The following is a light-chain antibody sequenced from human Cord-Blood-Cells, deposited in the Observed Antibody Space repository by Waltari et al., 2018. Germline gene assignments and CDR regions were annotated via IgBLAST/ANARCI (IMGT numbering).Light chain of an antibody. Sequence: EIVMTQSPATLSVSPGERATLSCRASQSVSSNLAWYQQKPGQAPRLLIYGASTRATGIPARVSGSGSGTEFTLTISSLQSEDFAVYYCQQYNNGLTFGGGTKVEIK. CDR1: QSVSSN. J-gene: IGKJ4*01. V-gene: IGKV3-15*01. CDR2: GAS. CDR3: QQYNNGLT.